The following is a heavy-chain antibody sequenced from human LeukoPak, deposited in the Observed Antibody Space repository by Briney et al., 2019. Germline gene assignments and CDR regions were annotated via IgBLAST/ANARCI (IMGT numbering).Heavy chain of an antibody. CDR2: ISTYNGNT. CDR1: GYTFTSYG. CDR3: ARGGDSSGLNRFAY. J-gene: IGHJ4*02. V-gene: IGHV1-18*01. Sequence: ASVKVSCKASGYTFTSYGISWVRQAPGQGLEWMGWISTYNGNTNYAQKLQGRVTMTRDTSTSTAYMELRSLRSDDTAVHYCARGGDSSGLNRFAYWGQGTLVTVSS. D-gene: IGHD3-22*01.